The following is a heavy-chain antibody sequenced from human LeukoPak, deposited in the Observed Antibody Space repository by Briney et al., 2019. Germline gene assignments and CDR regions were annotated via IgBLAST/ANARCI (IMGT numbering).Heavy chain of an antibody. V-gene: IGHV1-2*02. D-gene: IGHD3-9*01. Sequence: GASVKVSCKASGYTFTGYYMHWVRQAPGQGLEWMGWINPNSGGTNYAQKFQGRVTMTRDTSISTAYMELSRLRSDDTAVYYCARAEGSYDILTGYYGTYEGIDYWGQGTLVTVSS. CDR1: GYTFTGYY. CDR3: ARAEGSYDILTGYYGTYEGIDY. CDR2: INPNSGGT. J-gene: IGHJ4*02.